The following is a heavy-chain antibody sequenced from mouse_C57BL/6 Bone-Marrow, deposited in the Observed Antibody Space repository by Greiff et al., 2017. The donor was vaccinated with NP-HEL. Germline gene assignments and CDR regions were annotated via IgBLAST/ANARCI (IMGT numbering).Heavy chain of an antibody. D-gene: IGHD1-1*01. CDR2: IDPEDGET. V-gene: IGHV14-2*01. CDR1: GFNIKDYY. Sequence: EVQLQQSGAELVKPGASVKLSCTASGFNIKDYYMHWVKQRPEQGLEWIGRIDPEDGETKYAPKFKGKATITEDTSYNTAFLQLSSLTSEDTAVYYCARSDGSLYLDYWGQGTTLTVSS. J-gene: IGHJ2*01. CDR3: ARSDGSLYLDY.